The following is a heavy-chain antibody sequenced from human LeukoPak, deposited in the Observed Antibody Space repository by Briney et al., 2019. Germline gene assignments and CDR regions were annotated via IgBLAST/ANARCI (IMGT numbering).Heavy chain of an antibody. CDR1: GYTFTSYG. CDR2: ISAYNGNT. CDR3: ARDRDPSYYDFWSGYLGGY. V-gene: IGHV1-18*01. Sequence: ASVKVSCKASGYTFTSYGISWVRQAPGQGLEWMGWISAYNGNTNYAQKLRGRVTMTTDTSTSTAYMELRSLRSDDTAVYYCARDRDPSYYDFWSGYLGGYWGQGTLVTVSS. D-gene: IGHD3-3*01. J-gene: IGHJ4*02.